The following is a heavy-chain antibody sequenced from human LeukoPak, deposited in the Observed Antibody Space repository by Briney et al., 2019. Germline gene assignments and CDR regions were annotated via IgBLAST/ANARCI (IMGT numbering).Heavy chain of an antibody. CDR3: ARRGHIKTPPV. V-gene: IGHV4-39*01. CDR2: IYYDGGT. CDR1: GGLMISSNYY. Sequence: SETLSLTCSVSGGLMISSNYYCVWIRQPPGKGLEWVGSIYYDGGTYSNPSLGSRVAISVDTSRNQFSLKLSSLTAADTAVYYCARRGHIKTPPVWGQGTLVTVSS. J-gene: IGHJ4*02.